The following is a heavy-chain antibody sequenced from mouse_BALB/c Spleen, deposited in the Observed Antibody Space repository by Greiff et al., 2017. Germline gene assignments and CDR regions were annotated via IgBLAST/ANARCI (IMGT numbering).Heavy chain of an antibody. CDR3: ARSSSRGAMDY. J-gene: IGHJ4*01. D-gene: IGHD1-1*01. CDR2: INPYNGAT. V-gene: IGHV1-31*01. Sequence: DVKLQESGPELVKPGASVKISCKASGYSFTGYYMHWVKQSHVKSLEWIGRINPYNGATSYNQNFKDKASLTVDKSSSTAYMELHSLTSEDSAVYYCARSSSRGAMDYWGQGTSVTVSS. CDR1: GYSFTGYY.